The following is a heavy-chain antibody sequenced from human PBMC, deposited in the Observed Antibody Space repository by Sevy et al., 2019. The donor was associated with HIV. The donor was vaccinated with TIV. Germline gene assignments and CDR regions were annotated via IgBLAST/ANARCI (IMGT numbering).Heavy chain of an antibody. V-gene: IGHV2-5*01. D-gene: IGHD6-19*01. CDR1: GFSLSTSGVG. CDR2: IYWNDDK. CDR3: AHRKRIAVADYFDY. Sequence: SGPTLVNPTQTLTLTCTFSGFSLSTSGVGVGWIRQPPGKALEWLALIYWNDDKRYSPSLKSRLTITKDTSKKQVVLTMNHLEPVDHATYYRAHRKRIAVADYFDYRGQGTLVTVSS. J-gene: IGHJ4*02.